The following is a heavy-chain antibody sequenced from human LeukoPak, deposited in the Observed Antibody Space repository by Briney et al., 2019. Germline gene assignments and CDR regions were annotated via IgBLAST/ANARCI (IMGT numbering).Heavy chain of an antibody. J-gene: IGHJ5*01. CDR2: IYTRGST. V-gene: IGHV4-61*02. CDR1: GGSVSSGRYY. D-gene: IGHD3-10*01. CDR3: ATDGMVRGPDAWFDS. Sequence: SQTLSLTCTVSGGSVSSGRYYWTWIRQPAGKGLEWIGRIYTRGSTNYNPSLKSRATISVDTSKNEFSLNLTSVTAADTAVYYCATDGMVRGPDAWFDSWGQGTLVTVSS.